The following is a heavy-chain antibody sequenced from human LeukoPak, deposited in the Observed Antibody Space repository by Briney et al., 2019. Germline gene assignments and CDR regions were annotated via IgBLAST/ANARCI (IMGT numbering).Heavy chain of an antibody. D-gene: IGHD6-19*01. J-gene: IGHJ5*01. CDR2: INANSGTT. V-gene: IGHV3-23*01. CDR3: AKPISGGLAVTADWFHP. CDR1: GFAFSVYA. Sequence: PGGSLRFSCEASGFAFSVYAMSWLRQPPGKGLEWVSTINANSGTTSYAASVRGRFTISRDNSKNALYLQLTTLRADDTATYYCAKPISGGLAVTADWFHPWGQGTLVVVSS.